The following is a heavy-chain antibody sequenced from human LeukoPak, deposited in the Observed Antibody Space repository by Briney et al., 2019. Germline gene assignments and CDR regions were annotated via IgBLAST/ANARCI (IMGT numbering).Heavy chain of an antibody. D-gene: IGHD4-17*01. V-gene: IGHV3-23*01. CDR3: AKDRDYVLDY. J-gene: IGHJ4*02. CDR2: ISGSGGST. CDR1: GFTFSSYA. Sequence: PGGSLRLSCSASGFTFSSYAMSWVRQAPGKGLEWVSAISGSGGSTYYADSVKGRFTTSRDNSKNTLYLQMNSLRAEDTAVYYCAKDRDYVLDYWGQGTLVTVSS.